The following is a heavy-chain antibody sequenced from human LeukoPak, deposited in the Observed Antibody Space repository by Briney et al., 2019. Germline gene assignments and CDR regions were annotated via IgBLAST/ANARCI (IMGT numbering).Heavy chain of an antibody. Sequence: GGSLRLSCAASGFTFSDYYMSWIRQAPGKGLEWVSYISSSGSTIYYADSVKGRFTISRDNAKNSLYLQMNSLRAEDTAVYYCARDGYRSSTSCYVDYWGQGTLVTVSS. J-gene: IGHJ4*02. D-gene: IGHD2-2*03. V-gene: IGHV3-11*01. CDR3: ARDGYRSSTSCYVDY. CDR2: ISSSGSTI. CDR1: GFTFSDYY.